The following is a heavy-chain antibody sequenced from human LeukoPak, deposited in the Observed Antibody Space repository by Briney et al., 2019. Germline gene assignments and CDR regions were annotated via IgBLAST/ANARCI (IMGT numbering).Heavy chain of an antibody. V-gene: IGHV4-34*01. J-gene: IGHJ5*02. CDR2: INHSGST. D-gene: IGHD2-15*01. CDR3: ASSELGYCSGGSCFGWFDP. Sequence: GSLRLSCAASGFTFSNAWMSWIRQPPGKGLEWIGEINHSGSTNYNPSLKSRVTISVDTSKNQFSLKLSSVTAADTAVYYCASSELGYCSGGSCFGWFDPWGQGTLVTVSS. CDR1: GFTFSNAW.